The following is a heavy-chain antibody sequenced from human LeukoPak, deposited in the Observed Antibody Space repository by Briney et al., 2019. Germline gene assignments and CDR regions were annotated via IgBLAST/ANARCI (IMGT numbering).Heavy chain of an antibody. Sequence: SETLSLTCTVSGGSISSGGYYWSWIRQRPGKGLEWIGYIYYSGSTYYNPSLKSRVTISVDTSKNQFSLKLSSVTAADTAVYYCAREQQLDDAFDIWGQGTMVTVSS. D-gene: IGHD6-13*01. CDR2: IYYSGST. CDR3: AREQQLDDAFDI. V-gene: IGHV4-31*03. CDR1: GGSISSGGYY. J-gene: IGHJ3*02.